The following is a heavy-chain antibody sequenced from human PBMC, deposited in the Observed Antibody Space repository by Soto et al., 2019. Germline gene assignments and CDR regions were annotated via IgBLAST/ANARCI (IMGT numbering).Heavy chain of an antibody. V-gene: IGHV4-38-2*01. CDR1: GYSIGSGYC. J-gene: IGHJ4*02. D-gene: IGHD2-21*02. Sequence: PSETLSLTCAVSGYSIGSGYCWGWIRQPPGKGLEYVGGMYHSGSTYYNPSLKSRVTISLDTSKNQFSLKLNSVTAADTAMYYCASMWSTVVTPAYSDYWGQGTLVTVSS. CDR2: MYHSGST. CDR3: ASMWSTVVTPAYSDY.